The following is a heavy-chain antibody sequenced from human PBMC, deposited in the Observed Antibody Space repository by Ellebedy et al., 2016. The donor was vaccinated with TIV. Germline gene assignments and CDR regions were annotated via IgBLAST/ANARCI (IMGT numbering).Heavy chain of an antibody. CDR1: GYTFTSYY. CDR3: ARAGIVVVPAAIFRFDP. Sequence: ASVKVSCKASGYTFTSYYMRWVRQAPGQGLEWMGIINPSGGSTSYAQKFQGRVTMTRDTSTSTVYMELSSLRSEDTAVYYCARAGIVVVPAAIFRFDPWGQGTLVTVSS. J-gene: IGHJ5*02. D-gene: IGHD2-2*01. V-gene: IGHV1-46*01. CDR2: INPSGGST.